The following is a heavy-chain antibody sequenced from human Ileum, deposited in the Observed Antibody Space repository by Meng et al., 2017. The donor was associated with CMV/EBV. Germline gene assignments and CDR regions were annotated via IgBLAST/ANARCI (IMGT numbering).Heavy chain of an antibody. Sequence: SGFNFSSYWMHWVRQAPGKGLGWVSRINSDGRSTNDADAVKGRFTISRDNAKNTLYLQMNSLRAEDTAVYYCVRGRIAVAGSAEFFQHWGQGTLVTVSS. CDR2: INSDGRST. J-gene: IGHJ1*01. CDR3: VRGRIAVAGSAEFFQH. V-gene: IGHV3-74*01. D-gene: IGHD6-19*01. CDR1: GFNFSSYW.